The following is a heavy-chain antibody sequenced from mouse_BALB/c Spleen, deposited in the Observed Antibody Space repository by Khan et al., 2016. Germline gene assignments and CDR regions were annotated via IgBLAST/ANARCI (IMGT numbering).Heavy chain of an antibody. V-gene: IGHV9-3-1*01. CDR3: ARYRECYGSSWYLDV. Sequence: QIQLVQSGTELMKPGKTVKISCKASGYTFTNYGMNWVKQAPGKGLEWMGGITTYSGESTYAEDFKGRFAFSLDTSTNTAYLQLNSLTYEDTATYYCARYRECYGSSWYLDVWGEGTAVTVSS. CDR2: ITTYSGES. J-gene: IGHJ1*01. D-gene: IGHD1-1*01. CDR1: GYTFTNYG.